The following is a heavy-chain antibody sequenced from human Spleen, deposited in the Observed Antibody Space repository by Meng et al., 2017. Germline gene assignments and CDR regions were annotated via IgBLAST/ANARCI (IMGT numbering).Heavy chain of an antibody. CDR2: INPNRGGI. CDR1: GYIISAYY. J-gene: IGHJ4*02. D-gene: IGHD1-26*01. Sequence: ASVKVSCKASGYIISAYYMDWVRQAPGQGLEWMGRINPNRGGINYAQKFQGRVTMARDTSISTVYMELSSLRSDDTAVYYCARLGGGSYDYYFDSWGQGTLVTVSS. CDR3: ARLGGGSYDYYFDS. V-gene: IGHV1-2*06.